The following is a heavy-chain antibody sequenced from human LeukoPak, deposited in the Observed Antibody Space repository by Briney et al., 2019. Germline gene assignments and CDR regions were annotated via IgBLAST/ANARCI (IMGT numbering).Heavy chain of an antibody. V-gene: IGHV4-59*08. CDR3: ARHRDYYDS. Sequence: SETLTLTCTVSGASINNNFWTWIRQPPGKGLEWIGYIYSSGSANYNPSLKSRVIISGDTSKNQISLNLTSVTAADAALYFCARHRDYYDSWGHGTLVTVSS. CDR2: IYSSGSA. J-gene: IGHJ4*01. CDR1: GASINNNF. D-gene: IGHD3-22*01.